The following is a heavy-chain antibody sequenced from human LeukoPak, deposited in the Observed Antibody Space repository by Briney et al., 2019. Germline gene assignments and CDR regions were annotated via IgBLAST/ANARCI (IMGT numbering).Heavy chain of an antibody. CDR3: AGLQLRYDFWSGYYRDNWFDP. Sequence: PSETLSLTCAVSGYSISSGYYWGWIRQPPGQGLEWIGSIYHSGSTYYNPSLKSRVTISVDTSKNQFSLKLSSVTAADTAVYYCAGLQLRYDFWSGYYRDNWFDPWGQGTLVTVS. J-gene: IGHJ5*02. CDR2: IYHSGST. CDR1: GYSISSGYY. V-gene: IGHV4-38-2*01. D-gene: IGHD3-3*01.